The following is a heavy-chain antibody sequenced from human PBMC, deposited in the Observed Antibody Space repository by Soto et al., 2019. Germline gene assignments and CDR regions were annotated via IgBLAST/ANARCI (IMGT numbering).Heavy chain of an antibody. CDR2: INTNTGNP. V-gene: IGHV7-4-1*01. D-gene: IGHD3-3*01. J-gene: IGHJ6*03. CDR3: ARDLGYYDFWSGYYNYYYYMDV. CDR1: GYTFTSYA. Sequence: QVQLVQSGSELKKPGASVKVSCKASGYTFTSYAMNWVRQAPGQVLEWMGWINTNTGNPTYAQGFTGRFVFSLDTSVSTAYLQICSLKAEDTAVYYCARDLGYYDFWSGYYNYYYYMDVWGKGTTVTVSS.